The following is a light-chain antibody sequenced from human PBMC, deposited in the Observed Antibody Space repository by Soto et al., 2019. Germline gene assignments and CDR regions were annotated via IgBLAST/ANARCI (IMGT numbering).Light chain of an antibody. J-gene: IGKJ1*01. CDR1: QSVGNS. V-gene: IGKV3-20*01. Sequence: EIVMTQSPATLSVSPGEGATLSCRASQSVGNSLAWYQQKPGQAPRLLIYGASTRATGIPDRFSGSGSGTDFTLTISRLEPEDFAVYYCQQYGSSPTWTFGQGTKVDNK. CDR3: QQYGSSPTWT. CDR2: GAS.